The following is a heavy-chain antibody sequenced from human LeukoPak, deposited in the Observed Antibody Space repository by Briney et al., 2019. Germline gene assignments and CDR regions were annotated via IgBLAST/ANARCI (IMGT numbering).Heavy chain of an antibody. CDR3: APYYYGSGSYLENWFDP. V-gene: IGHV1-2*02. CDR1: GYTFTGYY. Sequence: ASVKVSCKASGYTFTGYYMHWVRQAPGQGLEWMGWINPNSGGTNYAQKFQGRVTMTRDTSISTAYMELSRLRSDDTAVYYCAPYYYGSGSYLENWFDPWGQGTLVTVSS. D-gene: IGHD3-10*01. J-gene: IGHJ5*02. CDR2: INPNSGGT.